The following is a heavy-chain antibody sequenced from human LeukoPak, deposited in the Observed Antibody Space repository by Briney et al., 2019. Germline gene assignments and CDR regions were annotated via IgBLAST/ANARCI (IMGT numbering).Heavy chain of an antibody. CDR1: GFTFSSYE. CDR2: ISASGTIT. Sequence: GGSLRLSCAASGFTFSSYEMNWVRQAPGKGLEWISYISASGTITHYADSVEGRFTISRDNSKNTLYLQMNSLRAEDTAVYYCAKVNIAAAGTLYWGQGTLVTVSS. V-gene: IGHV3-48*03. CDR3: AKVNIAAAGTLY. J-gene: IGHJ4*02. D-gene: IGHD6-13*01.